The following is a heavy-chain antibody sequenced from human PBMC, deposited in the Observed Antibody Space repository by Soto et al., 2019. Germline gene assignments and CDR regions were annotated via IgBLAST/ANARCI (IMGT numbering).Heavy chain of an antibody. D-gene: IGHD3-22*01. V-gene: IGHV3-11*06. CDR2: ISSSSSYG. CDR1: GFTFSDYD. Sequence: PGGSXRLSCAASGFTFSDYDMIWVRQAPGKGLEWVSYISSSSSYGNYADSVKGRFTISRYKAKNSLYLQMNSLRDEDTDVYYCARGMNLVDSPGYNCKDNWLDTRGQGTLVAVSS. J-gene: IGHJ5*01. CDR3: ARGMNLVDSPGYNCKDNWLDT.